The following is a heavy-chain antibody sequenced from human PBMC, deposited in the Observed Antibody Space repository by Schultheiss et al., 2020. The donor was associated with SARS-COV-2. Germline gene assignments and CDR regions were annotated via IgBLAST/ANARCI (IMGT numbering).Heavy chain of an antibody. V-gene: IGHV4-30-2*01. J-gene: IGHJ4*02. CDR2: IYHSGST. D-gene: IGHD2-21*02. CDR1: GGSISSGGYS. Sequence: SETLSLTCAVSGGSISSGGYSWSWIRQPPGKGLEWIGYIYHSGSTYYNPSLKSRVTISVDTSKNQFSLKLTSVTAADTAVYYCARDNCVGDCYAFDYWGQGTLVTVSS. CDR3: ARDNCVGDCYAFDY.